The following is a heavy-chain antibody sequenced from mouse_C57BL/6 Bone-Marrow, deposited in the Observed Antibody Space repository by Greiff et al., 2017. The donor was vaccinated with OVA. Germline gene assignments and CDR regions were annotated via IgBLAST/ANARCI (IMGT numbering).Heavy chain of an antibody. Sequence: EVKVEESGGGLVQPGGSMKLSCVASGFTFSNYWMNWVRQSPEKGLEWVAQIRLKSDNYATNYAESVKGRFTISRDDSKSSVYLQMNNLRAEDTGIYYCTEGLGSSYNAMDYWGQGTSVTVSS. CDR3: TEGLGSSYNAMDY. CDR1: GFTFSNYW. J-gene: IGHJ4*01. CDR2: IRLKSDNYAT. V-gene: IGHV6-3*01. D-gene: IGHD1-1*01.